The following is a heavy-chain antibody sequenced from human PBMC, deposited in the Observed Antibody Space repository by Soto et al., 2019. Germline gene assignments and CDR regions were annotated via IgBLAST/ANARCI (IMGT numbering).Heavy chain of an antibody. CDR1: GYTFTSYA. CDR3: ARAKLLPKVPAAKLRGSGYYYMDV. CDR2: INAGNGNT. Sequence: AASVKVSCKASGYTFTSYAMHWVRQDPGQRLEWMGWINAGNGNTKYSQKFQGRVTITRDTSASTAYMELSSLRSEDTAVYYCARAKLLPKVPAAKLRGSGYYYMDVWGKGTTVTVSS. J-gene: IGHJ6*03. D-gene: IGHD2-2*01. V-gene: IGHV1-3*01.